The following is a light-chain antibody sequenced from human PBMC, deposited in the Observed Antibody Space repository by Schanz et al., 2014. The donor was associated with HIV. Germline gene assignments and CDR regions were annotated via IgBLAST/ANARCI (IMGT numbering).Light chain of an antibody. CDR3: QQSYSTPWT. V-gene: IGKV1-5*03. CDR1: QSISEW. CDR2: EAS. Sequence: DIQMPQSPSTLSASVGDRITISCRASQSISEWLAWYQQRPGQAPNLLISEASTLESGVPSRFSGTGSGTEFTLTISSLQPEDFATYYCQQSYSTPWTFGQGTKVEIK. J-gene: IGKJ1*01.